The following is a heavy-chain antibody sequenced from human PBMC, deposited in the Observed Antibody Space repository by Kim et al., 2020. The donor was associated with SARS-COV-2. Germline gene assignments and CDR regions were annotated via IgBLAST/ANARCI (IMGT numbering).Heavy chain of an antibody. CDR1: GFTFSDYY. D-gene: IGHD3-10*01. J-gene: IGHJ5*02. CDR3: ARVVRYYSGSGSYFFGRSWLDP. CDR2: ISSSSSYT. Sequence: GGSLRLSCAASGFTFSDYYMSWIRQAPGKGLEWVSYISSSSSYTNYADSVKGRFTISRDNAKNSLYLQMNSLRAEDTAVYYCARVVRYYSGSGSYFFGRSWLDPCGQRTLVTVSS. V-gene: IGHV3-11*05.